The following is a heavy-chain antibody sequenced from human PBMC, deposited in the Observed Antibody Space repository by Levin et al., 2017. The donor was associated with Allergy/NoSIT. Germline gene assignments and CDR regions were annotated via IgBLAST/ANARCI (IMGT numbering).Heavy chain of an antibody. CDR2: ISAYNGNT. CDR3: ARVQDNWNLGVLYYGMDV. CDR1: GYTFTSYG. J-gene: IGHJ6*02. Sequence: ASVKVSCKASGYTFTSYGISWVRQAPGQGLEWMGWISAYNGNTNYAQKLQGRVTMTTDTSTSTAYMELRSLRSDDTAVYYCARVQDNWNLGVLYYGMDVWGQGTTVTVSS. D-gene: IGHD1-20*01. V-gene: IGHV1-18*01.